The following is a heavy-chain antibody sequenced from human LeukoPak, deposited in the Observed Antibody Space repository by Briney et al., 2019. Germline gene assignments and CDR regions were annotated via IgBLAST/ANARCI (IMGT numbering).Heavy chain of an antibody. J-gene: IGHJ4*02. D-gene: IGHD1-1*01. CDR3: ARVQRELMWYYFDY. V-gene: IGHV1-2*02. CDR2: INPNSGGT. Sequence: ASVKVSCKASGYTFTGYYMHWVRQAPGQGLEWMGWINPNSGGTNYAQKFQGRVTMTRDTSISTAYMELSRLRSDDTALYYCARVQRELMWYYFDYWGQGTLVTVSS. CDR1: GYTFTGYY.